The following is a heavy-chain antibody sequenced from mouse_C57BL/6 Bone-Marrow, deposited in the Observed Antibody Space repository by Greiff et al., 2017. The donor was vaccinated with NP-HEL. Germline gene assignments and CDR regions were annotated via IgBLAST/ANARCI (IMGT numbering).Heavy chain of an antibody. J-gene: IGHJ3*01. V-gene: IGHV14-2*01. CDR1: GFNIKDYY. CDR3: ARRYYDSSWFAY. Sequence: VQLQQSGAELVKPGASVKLSCTASGFNIKDYYMRWVKQRTEQGLEWIGRIDPEDGETKYAPKFQGKATITADTSSNTAYLQLSSLTSEDTAVYYCARRYYDSSWFAYWGQGTLVTVSA. CDR2: IDPEDGET. D-gene: IGHD2-4*01.